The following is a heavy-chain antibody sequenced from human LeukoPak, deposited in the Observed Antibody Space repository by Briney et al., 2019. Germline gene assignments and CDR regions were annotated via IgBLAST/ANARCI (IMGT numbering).Heavy chain of an antibody. CDR1: GYTFTGYY. D-gene: IGHD2-2*01. J-gene: IGHJ4*02. CDR2: IIPIFGTP. CDR3: ARRRIVPAATEDFYFDY. Sequence: ASVKLSCTASGYTFTGYYMHWVRQAPGQGLEWMGRIIPIFGTPNYAQKFQGRFTINTDESTSTAYMELSSLRPEDTAVYYCARRRIVPAATEDFYFDYWGQGTLVTVSS. V-gene: IGHV1-69*05.